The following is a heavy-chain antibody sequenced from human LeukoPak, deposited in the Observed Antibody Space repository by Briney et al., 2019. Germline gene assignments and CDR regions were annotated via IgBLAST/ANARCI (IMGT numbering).Heavy chain of an antibody. D-gene: IGHD3-22*01. CDR1: GFTFSSYA. V-gene: IGHV3-23*01. CDR3: AKHYDSSGYYYCFDY. Sequence: GGSLRLSCAASGFTFSSYAMSWVRQAPGKGLEWVSAISGSGGSTYYADSVKGRFTISRDNSKNTLYLQMNSLRAVDTAVYYCAKHYDSSGYYYCFDYWGQGTLVTVSS. CDR2: ISGSGGST. J-gene: IGHJ4*02.